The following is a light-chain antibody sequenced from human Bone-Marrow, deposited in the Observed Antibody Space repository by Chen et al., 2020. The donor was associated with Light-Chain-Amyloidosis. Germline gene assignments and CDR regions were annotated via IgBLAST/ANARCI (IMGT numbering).Light chain of an antibody. J-gene: IGLJ1*01. CDR3: SSYTITNTLV. CDR2: EVT. CDR1: SSDVGGDNH. V-gene: IGLV2-14*01. Sequence: QSALTQPASVSGSPGPSITISCTGTSSDVGGDNHVSWYQQHPDKAPKLMIYEVTTRPSWVPDRFSGSKSDNTASLTISGLQTEDEADYVCSSYTITNTLVFGSGTRVTVL.